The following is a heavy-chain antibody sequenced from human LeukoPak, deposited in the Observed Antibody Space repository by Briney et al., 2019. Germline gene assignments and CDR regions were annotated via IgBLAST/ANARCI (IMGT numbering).Heavy chain of an antibody. D-gene: IGHD2-8*01. V-gene: IGHV5-51*03. Sequence: GESLKISCKGSGYSFTSYWIGWVRQMPGKGLEWMGIIYPDDSDTKYSPSFQGQVTISADKSISTAYLQWSSLKASDTAMYCCARLAFCTNAVCFSNYYYSMDVWGRGTTVTVSS. CDR1: GYSFTSYW. CDR3: ARLAFCTNAVCFSNYYYSMDV. CDR2: IYPDDSDT. J-gene: IGHJ6*03.